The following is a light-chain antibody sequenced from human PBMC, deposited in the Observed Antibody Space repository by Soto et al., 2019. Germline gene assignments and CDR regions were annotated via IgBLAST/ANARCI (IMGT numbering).Light chain of an antibody. CDR2: GAS. CDR1: QSVISRY. V-gene: IGKV3-20*01. CDR3: QQYASSPGT. Sequence: EIMLTQSPGTLSLSPGEGATLSCRARQSVISRYLAWYQQKPGQAPRLLIYGASSRATGIPDRFSGSGSGTDFSLTISRLEPEDFAVYYCQQYASSPGTFGQGTKVEIK. J-gene: IGKJ1*01.